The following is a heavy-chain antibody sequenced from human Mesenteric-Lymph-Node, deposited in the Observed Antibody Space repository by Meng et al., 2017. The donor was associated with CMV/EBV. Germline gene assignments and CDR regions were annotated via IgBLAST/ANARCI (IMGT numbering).Heavy chain of an antibody. D-gene: IGHD3-3*01. V-gene: IGHV1-18*01. CDR1: GYTFTSYD. J-gene: IGHJ5*02. Sequence: ASVKVSCKASGYTFTSYDINWVRHAPGQGPEWMGWISAYNGDTNCAPEFQGRVTMTTDTSTSTAYMELRSLRSDDTAVYYCARDPHEFWTSYFFDPWGQGTLVTVSS. CDR3: ARDPHEFWTSYFFDP. CDR2: ISAYNGDT.